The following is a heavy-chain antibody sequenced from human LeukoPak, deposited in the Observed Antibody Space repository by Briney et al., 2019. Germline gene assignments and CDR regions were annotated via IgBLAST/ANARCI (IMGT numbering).Heavy chain of an antibody. J-gene: IGHJ4*02. CDR2: ISSSSSTI. Sequence: GGSLRLSCAASGFTFDDYAMHWVRQAPGKGLEWVSYISSSSSTIYYADSVKGRFTISRDNAKNSLYLQMNSLRAEDTVVYYCARGFVVVTASLDYWGQGTLVTVSS. CDR3: ARGFVVVTASLDY. V-gene: IGHV3-48*04. D-gene: IGHD2-21*02. CDR1: GFTFDDYA.